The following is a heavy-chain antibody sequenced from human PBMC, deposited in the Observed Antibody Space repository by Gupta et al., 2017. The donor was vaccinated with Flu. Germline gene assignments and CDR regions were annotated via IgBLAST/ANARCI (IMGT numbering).Heavy chain of an antibody. Sequence: EVQLVESGGGLVQPGGSLRLSCAASGFTVSSNYMSWVRQAPGKGLEWVSVIYSGGSTYYADSVKGRFTISRDNSKNTLYLQRNSLRAEDTAVYYCARATSGWSPFDYWGQGTLVTVSS. CDR3: ARATSGWSPFDY. CDR2: IYSGGST. J-gene: IGHJ4*02. CDR1: GFTVSSNY. D-gene: IGHD6-19*01. V-gene: IGHV3-66*02.